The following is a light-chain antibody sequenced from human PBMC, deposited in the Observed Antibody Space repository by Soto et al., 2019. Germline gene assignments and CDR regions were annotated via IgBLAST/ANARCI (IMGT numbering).Light chain of an antibody. V-gene: IGLV2-11*01. CDR2: DVN. Sequence: QSVLTQPRSVSGSPGQSVTISCTGASSDVGGYNYVSWYQHHPGKAPKLMIYDVNKRPSGVPDRFSGSKSGNTASLTISGLQAEDEADYYCCSYAGSYTWVFGGGTKLTVL. J-gene: IGLJ3*02. CDR1: SSDVGGYNY. CDR3: CSYAGSYTWV.